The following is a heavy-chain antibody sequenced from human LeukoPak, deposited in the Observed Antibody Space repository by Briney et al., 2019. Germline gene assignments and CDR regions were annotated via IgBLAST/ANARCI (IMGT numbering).Heavy chain of an antibody. CDR1: GFTFSNYW. CDR3: ARDQDGALDY. J-gene: IGHJ4*02. CDR2: IKQDGIEK. D-gene: IGHD4-17*01. Sequence: GGSLRLSCAASGFTFSNYWMAWVRQSPGKGLEWVANIKQDGIEKNYVDSVRGRFTISRDNAKSSLFLQMSSLRVDDTAVYCCARDQDGALDYWGQGSLVTVSS. V-gene: IGHV3-7*01.